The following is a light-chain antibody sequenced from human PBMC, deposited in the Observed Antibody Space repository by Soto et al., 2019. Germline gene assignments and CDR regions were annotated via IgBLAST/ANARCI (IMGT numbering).Light chain of an antibody. CDR1: SSDVGGYNY. CDR2: DVS. Sequence: QSALTQPASVSGSPGQSITISCTGTSSDVGGYNYVSWYQQHPGKAPKLMIYDVSNRPSGVSNRFSGSKSGNTASLTISGLQAEDEADYYCSSYTSRSTLWVVFGGGTKLTVL. CDR3: SSYTSRSTLWVV. V-gene: IGLV2-14*01. J-gene: IGLJ2*01.